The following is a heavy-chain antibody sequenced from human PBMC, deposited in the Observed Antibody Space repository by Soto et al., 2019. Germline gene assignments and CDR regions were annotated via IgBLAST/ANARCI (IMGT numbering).Heavy chain of an antibody. Sequence: SGTVSLTCAVYGVSFTGYYWSWVPQPPGKGLEWIGEINHSGSTNYNPSLKSRVTISVDTSKNQFSLKLSSVTAADTAVYYCAREGIAARPRSYYYYGMDVWGQGTTVTVSS. V-gene: IGHV4-34*01. J-gene: IGHJ6*02. CDR3: AREGIAARPRSYYYYGMDV. CDR1: GVSFTGYY. D-gene: IGHD6-6*01. CDR2: INHSGST.